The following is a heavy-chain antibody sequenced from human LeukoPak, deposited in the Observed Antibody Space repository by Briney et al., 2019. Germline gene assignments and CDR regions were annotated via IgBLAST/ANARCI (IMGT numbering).Heavy chain of an antibody. D-gene: IGHD6-13*01. CDR3: ARSRSYSISWYSYY. CDR1: GGSLSSYY. J-gene: IGHJ4*02. V-gene: IGHV4-59*01. Sequence: GTLSLTCTDSGGSLSSYYWRWVRQPPGKGVERSGYIYYSGSTNYNTSLKSRVNISVEKSKKQFYLKLRSVTAADTAVYYCARSRSYSISWYSYYCGQGTLVTVSS. CDR2: IYYSGST.